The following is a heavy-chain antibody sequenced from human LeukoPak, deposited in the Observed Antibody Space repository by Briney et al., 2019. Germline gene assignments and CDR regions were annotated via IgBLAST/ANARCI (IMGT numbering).Heavy chain of an antibody. CDR2: IYSGGST. V-gene: IGHV3-53*01. CDR1: GFTVSSNY. CDR3: ARDQTYYYDSIGWGVAFDI. J-gene: IGHJ3*02. D-gene: IGHD3-22*01. Sequence: GGSLRLSCAASGFTVSSNYMSWVRQAPGKGLEWVSVIYSGGSTYYADSVKGRFTISRDNSKNTLYLQMNSLRAEDTAVYYCARDQTYYYDSIGWGVAFDIRGQGTMVTVSS.